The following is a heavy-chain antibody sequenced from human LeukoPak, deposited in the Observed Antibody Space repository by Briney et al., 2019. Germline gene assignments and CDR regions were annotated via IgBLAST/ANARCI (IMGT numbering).Heavy chain of an antibody. V-gene: IGHV3-48*01. CDR3: ARAKWELGY. J-gene: IGHJ4*02. CDR2: ISSSSSTI. CDR1: GLTISSYS. Sequence: GGSLRLSCAASGLTISSYSMNWVRQAPGKGLQWVSYISSSSSTIYYADSVKGRFTISRDNAKNSLYLQMNSLRAEDTAVYYCARAKWELGYWGQGTLVTVSS. D-gene: IGHD1-26*01.